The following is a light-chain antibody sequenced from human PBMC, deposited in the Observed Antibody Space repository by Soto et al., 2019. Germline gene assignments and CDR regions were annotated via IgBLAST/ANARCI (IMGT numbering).Light chain of an antibody. Sequence: EIVLTQSPGTLFLSPGERATLSCRASQTVSSNDVDWYQQKPGQAPRLLIYAAFSRATGIPDRFSGSSSGTDFILTISSLEPEDAAVYYCHQYDTAPPTFGQGTKVEIK. J-gene: IGKJ2*01. CDR3: HQYDTAPPT. V-gene: IGKV3-20*01. CDR1: QTVSSND. CDR2: AAF.